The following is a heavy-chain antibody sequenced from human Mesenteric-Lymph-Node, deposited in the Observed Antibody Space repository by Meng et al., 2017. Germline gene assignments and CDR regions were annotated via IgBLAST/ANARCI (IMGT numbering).Heavy chain of an antibody. Sequence: SETLSLTYAVYGGSFSGYYWSWIRQPPGKGLEWIGEINHSGSTNYNPSLKSRVTISVDTSKNQFSLKLSSVTAADTAVYYCARLQGYSYGSDFDYWGQGTLVTVSS. CDR2: INHSGST. D-gene: IGHD5-18*01. J-gene: IGHJ4*02. CDR1: GGSFSGYY. CDR3: ARLQGYSYGSDFDY. V-gene: IGHV4-34*01.